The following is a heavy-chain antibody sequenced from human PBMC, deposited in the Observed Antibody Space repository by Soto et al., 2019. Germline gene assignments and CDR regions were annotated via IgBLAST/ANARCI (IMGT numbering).Heavy chain of an antibody. V-gene: IGHV3-21*06. Sequence: EVQLVESGGGLVKPGGSLRLSCVDSGFTLSRYSMNWVRQAPGKGLEWVSSISTTSNNIFYADSVSGRFTISRDNAKNSLYLQMNSLRAEDTAVYYCLRGGRGYTRDDVLDAWGQGTMVTVFS. J-gene: IGHJ3*01. D-gene: IGHD2-2*02. CDR1: GFTLSRYS. CDR3: LRGGRGYTRDDVLDA. CDR2: ISTTSNNI.